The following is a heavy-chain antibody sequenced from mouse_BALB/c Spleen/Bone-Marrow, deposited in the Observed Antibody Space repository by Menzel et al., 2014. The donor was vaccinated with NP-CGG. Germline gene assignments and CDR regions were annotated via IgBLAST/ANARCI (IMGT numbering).Heavy chain of an antibody. V-gene: IGHV1-26*01. CDR3: AREDDYYAMDY. Sequence: VQLQQSGPDLVKPGASVKISCKASGYSFTGYYMHWVKQSHGKSLELIGRVNPNDGGSSSSQKFKAKAILTVDKSSSTAYMELRSLTSEDSAVYYCAREDDYYAMDYWGQGTSVTVSS. CDR1: GYSFTGYY. J-gene: IGHJ4*01. CDR2: VNPNDGGS.